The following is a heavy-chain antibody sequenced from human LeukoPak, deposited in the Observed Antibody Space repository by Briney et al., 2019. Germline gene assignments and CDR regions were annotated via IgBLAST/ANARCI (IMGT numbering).Heavy chain of an antibody. CDR1: GFTFSSYA. CDR3: ARDRYSLPGGY. Sequence: GGSLRLSCAASGFTFSSYAMHWVRQAPGKGLEWVAVISYDGGNKYYADSVKGRFTISRDNSKNTLYLQMNSLRAEDTAVYYCARDRYSLPGGYWGQGTLVTVSS. D-gene: IGHD5-12*01. CDR2: ISYDGGNK. V-gene: IGHV3-30-3*01. J-gene: IGHJ4*02.